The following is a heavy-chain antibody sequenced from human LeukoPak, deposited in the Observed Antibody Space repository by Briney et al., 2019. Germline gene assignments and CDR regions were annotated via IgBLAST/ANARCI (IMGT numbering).Heavy chain of an antibody. CDR2: IYDTGNT. D-gene: IGHD3-16*01. V-gene: IGHV4-59*08. CDR1: GGSISGSF. Sequence: SETLSLTCTVSGGSISGSFWSWIRQPPGKGLEWIGYIYDTGNTNYNPSLKSRVTMSVDTSKNQFSLKLSSVTAADTAVYYCAKGGSPRFDYWGRGTLVTVSS. CDR3: AKGGSPRFDY. J-gene: IGHJ4*02.